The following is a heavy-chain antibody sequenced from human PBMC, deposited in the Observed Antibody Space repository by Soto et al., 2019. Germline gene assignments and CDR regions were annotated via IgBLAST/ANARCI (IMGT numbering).Heavy chain of an antibody. CDR1: GYTFTSDD. D-gene: IGHD3-9*01. CDR3: ARGRDHYDILTSYSLPMDV. Sequence: ASVKVSCKASGYTFTSDDINWVRQDTGQGLEWMGWMNPNSGNTGYAQKFQGRVTMTRNTSISTAYMELSSLRSEDTAVYYCARGRDHYDILTSYSLPMDVWGKGTTVTVSS. V-gene: IGHV1-8*01. CDR2: MNPNSGNT. J-gene: IGHJ6*04.